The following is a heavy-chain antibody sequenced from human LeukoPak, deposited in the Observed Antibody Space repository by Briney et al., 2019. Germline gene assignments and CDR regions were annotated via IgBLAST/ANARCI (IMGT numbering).Heavy chain of an antibody. J-gene: IGHJ4*02. CDR1: GFTFSSYT. Sequence: GGSLRLSCAASGFTFSSYTMNWVRQAPGKGLEWVSSITSTSSNIHYADSVKGRFTISRDNAKNSLYLQMSSLRPEDTAVYYCARVGSSLTYYFDFWGQGTLVTVSS. V-gene: IGHV3-21*01. CDR3: ARVGSSLTYYFDF. CDR2: ITSTSSNI. D-gene: IGHD6-13*01.